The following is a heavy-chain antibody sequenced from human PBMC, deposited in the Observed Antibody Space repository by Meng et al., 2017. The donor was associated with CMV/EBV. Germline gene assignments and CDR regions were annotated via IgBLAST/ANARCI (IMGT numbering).Heavy chain of an antibody. D-gene: IGHD2-21*01. Sequence: GESLKISCAASGFTFSSYAMSWVRQAPGKGLEWVSAISGSGGSTYYADSVKGRFTISRDNSKNTLYLQMNSLRAVDTVVYYCSKMGGLAYCGGYCRPIFYYCCGMDVWGQGTTGTVSS. CDR2: ISGSGGST. CDR3: SKMGGLAYCGGYCRPIFYYCCGMDV. V-gene: IGHV3-23*01. J-gene: IGHJ6*02. CDR1: GFTFSSYA.